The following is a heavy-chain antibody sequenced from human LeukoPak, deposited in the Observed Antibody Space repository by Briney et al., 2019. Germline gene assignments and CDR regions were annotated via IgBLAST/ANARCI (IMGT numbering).Heavy chain of an antibody. V-gene: IGHV4-59*01. Sequence: PSETLSLTCTVSGGSISSYYWSWIRQPPGKGLEWIGYIYCSGSTNYNPSLKSRVTISVDTSKNQFSLKLSSVTAADTAVYYCARDLSAAARFHWFDPWGQGTLVTVSS. J-gene: IGHJ5*02. CDR1: GGSISSYY. CDR3: ARDLSAAARFHWFDP. D-gene: IGHD6-13*01. CDR2: IYCSGST.